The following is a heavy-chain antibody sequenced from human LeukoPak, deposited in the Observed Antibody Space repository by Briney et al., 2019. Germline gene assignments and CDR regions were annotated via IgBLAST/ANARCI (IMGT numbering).Heavy chain of an antibody. J-gene: IGHJ6*03. CDR2: IRSGSSYI. D-gene: IGHD2-2*01. Sequence: GVSLRLSCAAYGFTFSTYSMNWVRQAPGKGLEWVSSIRSGSSYIYYADSVKGRFTISRDDAKNSLYLQMNSLRAEDTAVYYCARYCSSSRCLYYYHMDVWGKGTTVTVSS. CDR1: GFTFSTYS. V-gene: IGHV3-21*01. CDR3: ARYCSSSRCLYYYHMDV.